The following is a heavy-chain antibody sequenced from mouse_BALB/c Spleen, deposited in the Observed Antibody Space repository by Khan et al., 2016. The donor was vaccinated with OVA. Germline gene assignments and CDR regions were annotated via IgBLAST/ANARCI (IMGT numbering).Heavy chain of an antibody. CDR2: INPGNSDS. D-gene: IGHD2-2*01. V-gene: IGHV1-5*01. Sequence: VQLQQSGTVLARPGTSVKISCKASGYTFTSYWMHWVKQRPGQGLEWIGAINPGNSDSSYNQKFKGKAKLTAVTSTSTAYLELSSLTTEDSAVYYCTRFGYLFAYWGQGTLVTVSA. J-gene: IGHJ3*01. CDR3: TRFGYLFAY. CDR1: GYTFTSYW.